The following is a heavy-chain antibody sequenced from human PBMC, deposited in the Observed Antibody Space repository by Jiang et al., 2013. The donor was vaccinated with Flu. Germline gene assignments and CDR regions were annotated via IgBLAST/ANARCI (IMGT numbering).Heavy chain of an antibody. CDR3: ARGGGLRYFDWLLPERRAIAFDI. D-gene: IGHD3-9*01. J-gene: IGHJ3*02. V-gene: IGHV4-34*01. Sequence: ARLLKPSETLSLTCAVYGGSFSGYYWSWIRQPPGKGLEWIGEINHSGSTNYNPSLRSRVTISVDTSKNQFSLKLSSVTAADTAVYYCARGGGLRYFDWLLPERRAIAFDIWGQGTMVTVSS. CDR2: INHSGST. CDR1: GGSFSGYY.